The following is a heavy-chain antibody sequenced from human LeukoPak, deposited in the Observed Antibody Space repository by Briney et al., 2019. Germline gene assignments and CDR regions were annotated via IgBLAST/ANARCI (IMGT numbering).Heavy chain of an antibody. CDR3: AKARNIAVADYFDY. J-gene: IGHJ4*02. CDR2: IRYDGSNK. CDR1: GFTFSSYG. D-gene: IGHD6-19*01. Sequence: GGSLRLSCAASGFTFSSYGMHWVRQAPGKGLEWVAFIRYDGSNKYYADSVKGRFTISRDNAKNSLYLQMNSLRAEDTALYYCAKARNIAVADYFDYWGQGTLVTVSS. V-gene: IGHV3-30*02.